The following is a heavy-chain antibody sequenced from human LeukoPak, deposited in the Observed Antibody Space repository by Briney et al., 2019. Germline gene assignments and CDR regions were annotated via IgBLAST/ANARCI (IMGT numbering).Heavy chain of an antibody. Sequence: PGGSLRLSCAASGLIFNSYWMSWVRQAPGKGLEWVANIKEDGSEKYHVDSVKGRFTISRDNTKNSLYLQMNSLRAEDTAGYYCATERPSGRGGSCCPSWGQGTLVTVSS. D-gene: IGHD2-15*01. V-gene: IGHV3-7*01. CDR3: ATERPSGRGGSCCPS. CDR2: IKEDGSEK. CDR1: GLIFNSYW. J-gene: IGHJ4*02.